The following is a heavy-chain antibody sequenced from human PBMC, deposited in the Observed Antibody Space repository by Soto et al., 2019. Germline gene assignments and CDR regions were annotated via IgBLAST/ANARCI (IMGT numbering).Heavy chain of an antibody. Sequence: QVQLQESGPGLIKPSGTLSLTCAVSGGSISSSSWWSWVRQPPGKGLEWIGEIYHTGNTNYNPSLESRVTISVDKSKNSLYLQMNSLRAEDTAVYYCARDSSSWPYYYYGMDVWGQGTTVTVSS. J-gene: IGHJ6*02. CDR1: GGSISSSSW. V-gene: IGHV4-4*02. CDR2: IYHTGNT. CDR3: ARDSSSWPYYYYGMDV. D-gene: IGHD6-13*01.